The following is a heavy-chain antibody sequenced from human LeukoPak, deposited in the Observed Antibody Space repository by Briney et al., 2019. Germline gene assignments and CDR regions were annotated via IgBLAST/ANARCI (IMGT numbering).Heavy chain of an antibody. CDR2: IYYSGRT. Sequence: SETLSLTCSVSGGSIDSGGYYWSWIRQHPEKGLEWIGHIYYSGRTYQNPSLKSRVFISVDTSKNQFSLNLSSVTAADTAVYFCARFGTAARLNWFDPWGQGTLVTVSS. CDR1: GGSIDSGGYY. CDR3: ARFGTAARLNWFDP. D-gene: IGHD6-6*01. V-gene: IGHV4-31*03. J-gene: IGHJ5*02.